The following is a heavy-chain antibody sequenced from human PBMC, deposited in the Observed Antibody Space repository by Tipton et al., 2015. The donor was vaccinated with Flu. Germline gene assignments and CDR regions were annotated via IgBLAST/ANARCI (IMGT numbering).Heavy chain of an antibody. Sequence: TLSLTCVVYGGSFSGDYCSWIRQPPGKGLEWIGEVNHSGSTNYNPSLKSRVTISVDTSKNQFSLKLNSVTAADTAVYYCARLAPDGWVLGTYYFDFWGQGILVTVSS. CDR2: VNHSGST. V-gene: IGHV4-34*01. J-gene: IGHJ4*02. D-gene: IGHD1-14*01. CDR1: GGSFSGDY. CDR3: ARLAPDGWVLGTYYFDF.